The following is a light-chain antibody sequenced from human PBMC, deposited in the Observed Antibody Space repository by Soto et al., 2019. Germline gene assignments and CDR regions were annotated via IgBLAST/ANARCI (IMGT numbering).Light chain of an antibody. CDR3: LLSYNAARV. J-gene: IGLJ2*01. V-gene: IGLV7-46*01. CDR1: TGAVTSNHH. CDR2: DTS. Sequence: QAVVTQEPSLTVSPGGTVTLTCGSSTGAVTSNHHPYWLQQKPGQAPRTLIYDTSNKHSWTPARFSGSLLGDKAALTLSGAQPEEEAQYYCLLSYNAARVFGGGTKLTVL.